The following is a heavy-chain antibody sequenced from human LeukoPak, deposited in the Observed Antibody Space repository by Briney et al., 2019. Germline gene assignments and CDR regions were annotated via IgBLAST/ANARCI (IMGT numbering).Heavy chain of an antibody. CDR3: AKGRLFSSSSPLDY. J-gene: IGHJ4*02. CDR2: ISWDGSST. D-gene: IGHD6-6*01. V-gene: IGHV3-43*01. Sequence: PGGSLRLSCAASGFSFDDYRMHWVRQAPGKGLECISLISWDGSSTYYADSVKGRFTISRDNSKSSLYLQMSSLRTEDTVFYYCAKGRLFSSSSPLDYWGQGTLVTVSS. CDR1: GFSFDDYR.